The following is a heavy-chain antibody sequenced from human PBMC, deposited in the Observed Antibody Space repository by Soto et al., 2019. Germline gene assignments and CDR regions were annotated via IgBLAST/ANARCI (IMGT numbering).Heavy chain of an antibody. D-gene: IGHD4-17*01. Sequence: QVQLVQSGAEVKKPGASVKVSCKASGYTFTSYGISWVRQAPGQGLEWMGWISAYNGNTNYAQKLQGRVTMTTDTATSTAYMELRRLRSDDTAVYYCAREGRWDGGHPGANDYYGMDVGGQGTTVTVSS. CDR2: ISAYNGNT. J-gene: IGHJ6*02. CDR3: AREGRWDGGHPGANDYYGMDV. CDR1: GYTFTSYG. V-gene: IGHV1-18*01.